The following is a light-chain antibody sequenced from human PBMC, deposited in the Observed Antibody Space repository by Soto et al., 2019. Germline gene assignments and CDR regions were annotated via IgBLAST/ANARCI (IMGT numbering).Light chain of an antibody. J-gene: IGLJ1*01. Sequence: SYDLTQPPSLAVAPGQTASIACGGNDIGTKSVHWYQQKPGQAPVVVVYDDSDRPLGIPERFSGSNSGNTATLTIRRVEVGDKADYICQVWDSTSDHYVFGTGTKVTVL. CDR3: QVWDSTSDHYV. CDR1: DIGTKS. CDR2: DDS. V-gene: IGLV3-21*02.